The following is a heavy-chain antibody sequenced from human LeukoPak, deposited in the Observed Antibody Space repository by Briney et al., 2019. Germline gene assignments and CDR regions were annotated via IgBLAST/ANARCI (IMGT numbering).Heavy chain of an antibody. V-gene: IGHV3-30*02. CDR2: IRYDGSNE. D-gene: IGHD6-19*01. CDR1: GFTFSSYG. CDR3: AREREWLVVLDY. J-gene: IGHJ4*02. Sequence: GGSLRLSCAASGFTFSSYGMHWVRQAPGKGLEWVSFIRYDGSNEYYADSVRGRFTISRDNAKNTLYLQMNSLRAEDTAVYYCAREREWLVVLDYWGQGTLVTVSS.